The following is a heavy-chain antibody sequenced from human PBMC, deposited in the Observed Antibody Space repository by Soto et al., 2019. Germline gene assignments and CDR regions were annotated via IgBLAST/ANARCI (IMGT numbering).Heavy chain of an antibody. J-gene: IGHJ4*02. D-gene: IGHD3-3*01. CDR3: AHRILRTVFGLVTTTAIYFDF. CDR1: GFSLTTSGVG. CDR2: IYWDDDK. V-gene: IGHV2-5*02. Sequence: QITLNESGPPVVKPAETLTLTCTFSGFSLTTSGVGVGWIRQSPGKAPEWLALIYWDDDKRYSASLKSRLTITKDTCKNQVVLTMASVDPADTATYYCAHRILRTVFGLVTTTAIYFDFWGQGTPVVVSS.